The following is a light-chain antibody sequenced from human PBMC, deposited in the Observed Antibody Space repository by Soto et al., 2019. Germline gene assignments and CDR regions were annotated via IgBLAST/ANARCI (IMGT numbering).Light chain of an antibody. CDR1: QSISNF. CDR2: DAS. V-gene: IGKV3-11*01. J-gene: IGKJ4*01. Sequence: EIVLTQSPATLSLSPGDSATLSCRASQSISNFLAWYQQKPGQAPRLLIYDASHRVTGIPGRFSGSGSGTDVTLTISSLEPYDFAFYHCQQRSTGSFGGGTKVEIK. CDR3: QQRSTGS.